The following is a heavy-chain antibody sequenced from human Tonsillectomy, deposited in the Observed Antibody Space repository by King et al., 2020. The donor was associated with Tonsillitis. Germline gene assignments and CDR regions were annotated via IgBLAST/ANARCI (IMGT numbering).Heavy chain of an antibody. D-gene: IGHD3/OR15-3a*01. V-gene: IGHV3-53*01. CDR2: IYSGGST. CDR3: ARDPYYGFSGSYGMDV. Sequence: VQLVESGGGLIQPGGSLRLSCAASGFTVSSNYMSWVRQAPGKGLEWVSVIYSGGSTYYADSVKGRFPISRDNSKNTLYLQMNSLRAEDTAVYYCARDPYYGFSGSYGMDVWGQGTTVTVSS. J-gene: IGHJ6*02. CDR1: GFTVSSNY.